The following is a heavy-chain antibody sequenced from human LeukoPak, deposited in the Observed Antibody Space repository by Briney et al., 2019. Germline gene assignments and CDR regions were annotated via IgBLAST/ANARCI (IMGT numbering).Heavy chain of an antibody. CDR1: GGSISSGGYS. CDR3: ARHVENYDFWSGYYGNAFDI. Sequence: SGTLSLTCAVSGGSISSGGYSWSWIRQPPGKGLEWIGYIYHSGSTYYDPSLKSRVTISVDRSKNQFSLKLSSVTAADTAVYYCARHVENYDFWSGYYGNAFDIWGQGTMVTVSS. D-gene: IGHD3-3*01. V-gene: IGHV4-30-2*01. J-gene: IGHJ3*02. CDR2: IYHSGST.